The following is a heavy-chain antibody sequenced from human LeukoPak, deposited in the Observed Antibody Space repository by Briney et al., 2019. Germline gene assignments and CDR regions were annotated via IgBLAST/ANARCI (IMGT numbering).Heavy chain of an antibody. CDR2: IWYDGSNK. J-gene: IGHJ4*02. Sequence: GGSLRLSCAASGFTFISYGMHWVRQAPGKGLEWVAVIWYDGSNKHYADSVKGRFTISRDNSKNTLYLQMNSLRAEDTAVYYCARDNYDFWSGYPYYFDYWGQGTLVTVSS. CDR3: ARDNYDFWSGYPYYFDY. CDR1: GFTFISYG. V-gene: IGHV3-33*01. D-gene: IGHD3-3*01.